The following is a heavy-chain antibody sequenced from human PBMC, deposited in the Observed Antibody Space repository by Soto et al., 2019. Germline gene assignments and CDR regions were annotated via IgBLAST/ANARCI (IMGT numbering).Heavy chain of an antibody. CDR1: GGTFSSYA. D-gene: IGHD4-17*01. CDR2: IIPIFGTA. J-gene: IGHJ2*01. Sequence: SVKVSCKASGGTFSSYAISGVRQAGGRGREWMGGIIPIFGTANYAQKFQGRVTITADKSTSTAYMELSSLRSEDTAVYYCAREGSYDYGDETNYWYFDLWGRGTLVTVSS. CDR3: AREGSYDYGDETNYWYFDL. V-gene: IGHV1-69*06.